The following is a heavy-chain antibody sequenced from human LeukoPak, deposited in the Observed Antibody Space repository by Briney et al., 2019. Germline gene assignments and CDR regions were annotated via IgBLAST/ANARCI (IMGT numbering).Heavy chain of an antibody. J-gene: IGHJ6*02. CDR2: INHSGST. CDR1: GGSFSGYY. D-gene: IGHD6-13*01. CDR3: ARKGAAAGPPYYYYYGMDV. V-gene: IGHV4-34*01. Sequence: PSETLSLTCAVYGGSFSGYYWSWIRQPPGKGLEWIGEINHSGSTNYNPSLKSRVTISVDTSKSQFSLKLSSVTAADTAVYYCARKGAAAGPPYYYYYGMDVWGQGTTVTVSS.